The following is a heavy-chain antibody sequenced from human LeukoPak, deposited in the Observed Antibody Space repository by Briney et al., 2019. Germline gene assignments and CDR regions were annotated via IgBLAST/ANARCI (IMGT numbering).Heavy chain of an antibody. V-gene: IGHV3-23*01. Sequence: GGSLRLSCAASGFTFSSYAMSWVRQAPGKGLEWVSAISGSGGSTYYADSVKGRFTISRDNSKNTLYLQMNSLRAEDTAVYYCAKGSYSSSWSPTSSFDYRGQGTLVTVSS. J-gene: IGHJ4*02. D-gene: IGHD6-13*01. CDR2: ISGSGGST. CDR3: AKGSYSSSWSPTSSFDY. CDR1: GFTFSSYA.